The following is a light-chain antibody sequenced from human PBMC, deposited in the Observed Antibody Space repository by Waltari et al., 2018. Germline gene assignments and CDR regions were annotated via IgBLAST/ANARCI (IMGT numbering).Light chain of an antibody. J-gene: IGLJ3*02. V-gene: IGLV1-51*01. CDR2: DDN. CDR3: ASWDSSLSAAGV. CDR1: PSNIGNNY. Sequence: QSVLTQPPSVSAAPGQKVTTSCSGGPSNIGNNYFSWYQKFPGRAPRLIIFDDNQRPSGIPDRFSGSKSGTSATLAITGLQSGDEADYYCASWDSSLSAAGVFGGGTRLTVL.